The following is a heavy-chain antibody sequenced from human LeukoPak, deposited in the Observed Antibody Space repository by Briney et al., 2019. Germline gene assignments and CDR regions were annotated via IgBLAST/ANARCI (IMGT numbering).Heavy chain of an antibody. CDR2: ISYDGSNR. V-gene: IGHV3-30*07. CDR3: ARGADAAYDY. CDR1: GFTFSSYA. J-gene: IGHJ4*02. Sequence: GGSLRLSCAASGFTFSSYAVHWVRQAPDKGLECVAVISYDGSNRYNADSVKGRFTISRDTSKNTLYLQMNSLRVEDTALYFCARGADAAYDYWGQGTLVTVSS. D-gene: IGHD1-26*01.